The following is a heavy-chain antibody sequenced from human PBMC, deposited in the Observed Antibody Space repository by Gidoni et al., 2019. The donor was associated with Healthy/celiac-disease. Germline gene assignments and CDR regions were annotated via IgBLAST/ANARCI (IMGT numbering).Heavy chain of an antibody. Sequence: QLQLQESGPGLVKPSETLSLTCTVSGGSISSSSYYWGWIRQPPGKGLEWIGSIYYSGSTYYNPSLKSRVTISVDTSKNQFSLKLSSVTAADTAVYYCARNKKSSITMVRGDAFDIWGQGTMVTVSS. CDR2: IYYSGST. CDR1: GGSISSSSYY. J-gene: IGHJ3*02. V-gene: IGHV4-39*01. CDR3: ARNKKSSITMVRGDAFDI. D-gene: IGHD3-10*01.